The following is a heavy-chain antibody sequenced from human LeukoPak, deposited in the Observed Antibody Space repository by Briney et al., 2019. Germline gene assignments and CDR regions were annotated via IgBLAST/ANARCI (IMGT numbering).Heavy chain of an antibody. D-gene: IGHD3-22*01. CDR2: IYYSGST. V-gene: IGHV4-31*03. Sequence: SQTLSLTCTVSGGPISSGGYYWSWIRQHPGKGLEWIGYIYYSGSTYYNPSLKSRVIISVDTSKNQFSLKLSSVTAADTAVYYCARADGDYYDSSGPYYFDYWGQGTLVTVSS. CDR1: GGPISSGGYY. CDR3: ARADGDYYDSSGPYYFDY. J-gene: IGHJ4*02.